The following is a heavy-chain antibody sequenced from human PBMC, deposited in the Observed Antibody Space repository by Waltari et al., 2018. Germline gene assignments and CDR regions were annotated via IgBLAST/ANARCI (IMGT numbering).Heavy chain of an antibody. CDR2: FWFDGRDK. D-gene: IGHD2-2*02. J-gene: IGHJ4*02. V-gene: IGHV3-30*02. CDR3: AKDAFGNTYLDF. CDR1: GFTFSNFG. Sequence: QVNLVESGGGVVQPGGSLRLSCTTSGFTFSNFGMHWVRQAPGKGLGWFALFWFDGRDKYYADSVRGRLTISRDNSARTLYLDMDSLRLDDTAMYYCAKDAFGNTYLDFWGQGTLVTVSS.